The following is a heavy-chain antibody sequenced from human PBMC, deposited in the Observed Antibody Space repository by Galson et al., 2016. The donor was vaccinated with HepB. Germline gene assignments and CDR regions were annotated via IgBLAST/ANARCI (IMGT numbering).Heavy chain of an antibody. D-gene: IGHD3-10*01. Sequence: SLRLSCAVSGFTFSNAWMSWVRQAPGKGLEWVGRIKSNPDGGTTDYAAPVKGRFIISRVDSKNTLYLQMNSLKTEDTAVYYCTKTARLRGVPMDYWGQGTLVTASS. CDR3: TKTARLRGVPMDY. CDR1: GFTFSNAW. CDR2: IKSNPDGGTT. J-gene: IGHJ4*02. V-gene: IGHV3-15*01.